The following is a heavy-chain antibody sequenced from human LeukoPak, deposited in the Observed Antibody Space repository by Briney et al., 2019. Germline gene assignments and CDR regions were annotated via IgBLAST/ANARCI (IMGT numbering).Heavy chain of an antibody. Sequence: SSETLSLTCTVSGGSISSNNYFWGWIRQPPGKGLEWIGSIYDSGSTYYNPSLKSRVAISVDTSKNQFSLKLNSVTAADTAMYYCQSRFLEWLLDYWGQGTLVTVSS. D-gene: IGHD3-3*01. J-gene: IGHJ4*02. CDR3: QSRFLEWLLDY. V-gene: IGHV4-39*01. CDR1: GGSISSNNYF. CDR2: IYDSGST.